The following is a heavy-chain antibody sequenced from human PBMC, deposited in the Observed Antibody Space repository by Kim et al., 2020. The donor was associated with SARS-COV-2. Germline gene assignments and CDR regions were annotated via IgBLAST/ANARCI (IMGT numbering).Heavy chain of an antibody. D-gene: IGHD3-3*01. V-gene: IGHV3-48*03. CDR1: GFTFSSYE. J-gene: IGHJ5*02. Sequence: GGSLRLSCAASGFTFSSYEMNWVRQAPGKVLEWVSYISSSASTIYYADSVKGRFTISRDNAKNSLYLQMNSLRAEDTAVYYCARAFVTIFGVVTLTRGWFDPWGKGTLVTVSS. CDR3: ARAFVTIFGVVTLTRGWFDP. CDR2: ISSSASTI.